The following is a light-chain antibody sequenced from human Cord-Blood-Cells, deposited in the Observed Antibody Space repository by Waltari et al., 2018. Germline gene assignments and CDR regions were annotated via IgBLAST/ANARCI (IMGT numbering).Light chain of an antibody. V-gene: IGLV2-23*01. CDR2: EGS. J-gene: IGLJ3*02. Sequence: QSALTQPASVSGSPGQSITISCTGTRSDVGSYNLVSWYPQHPGKAPKLMIYEGSKRPSGVSNRFSGSKSGNTASLTISGLQAEDEADYYCCSYAGCSTWVFGGGTKLTVL. CDR1: RSDVGSYNL. CDR3: CSYAGCSTWV.